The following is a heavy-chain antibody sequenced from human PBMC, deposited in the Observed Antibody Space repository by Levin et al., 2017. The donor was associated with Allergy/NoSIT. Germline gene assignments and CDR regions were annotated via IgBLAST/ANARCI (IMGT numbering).Heavy chain of an antibody. D-gene: IGHD2-2*01. Sequence: GESLKISCKASGYTFTGYYTHWVRQAPGQGLEWMGWINPNSGGTNYAQKFQGRVTMTRDTSISTAYMELSRLRSDDTAVYYCARDSVVVVPAARDYDYGMDVWGQGTTVTVSS. CDR2: INPNSGGT. J-gene: IGHJ6*02. CDR1: GYTFTGYY. CDR3: ARDSVVVVPAARDYDYGMDV. V-gene: IGHV1-2*02.